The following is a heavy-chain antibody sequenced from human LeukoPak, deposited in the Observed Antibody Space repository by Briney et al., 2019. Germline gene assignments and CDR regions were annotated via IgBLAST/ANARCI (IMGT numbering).Heavy chain of an antibody. CDR3: ARGIAVAGPFDY. J-gene: IGHJ4*02. CDR1: GVSISSYY. CDR2: IYYSGST. D-gene: IGHD6-19*01. Sequence: PSETLSLTCTVSGVSISSYYWSWIRQPPGKGLEWIGYIYYSGSTNYNPSLKSRVTISVDTSKNQFSLKLSSVTAADTAVYYCARGIAVAGPFDYWGQGTLVTVSS. V-gene: IGHV4-59*01.